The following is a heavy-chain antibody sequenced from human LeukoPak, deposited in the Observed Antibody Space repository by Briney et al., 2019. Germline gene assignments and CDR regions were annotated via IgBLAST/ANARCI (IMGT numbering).Heavy chain of an antibody. CDR1: RFTLTIYG. CDR2: ISGRGDST. Sequence: GGSLRLSCAASRFTLTIYGMSWGRQAPGRGLGWVSVISGRGDSTYYADSVKGRFTISRDNSKYTLYLQMNSLRAEDTAVYSCAKHGFGVFEGYWGQGTLVTVSS. CDR3: AKHGFGVFEGY. V-gene: IGHV3-23*01. J-gene: IGHJ4*02. D-gene: IGHD3-10*01.